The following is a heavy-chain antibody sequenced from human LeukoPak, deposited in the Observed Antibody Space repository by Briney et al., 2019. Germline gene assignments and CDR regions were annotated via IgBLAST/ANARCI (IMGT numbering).Heavy chain of an antibody. J-gene: IGHJ4*02. CDR3: ARVLWFGELLSYYFDY. CDR2: IIPIFGTA. CDR1: GGTFSSYA. V-gene: IGHV1-69*13. Sequence: ASVKVSCKASGGTFSSYAISWVRQAPGQGLEWMGGIIPIFGTANYAQKFQGRVTITADESTSTAYMELSSLRSEDTAVYYCARVLWFGELLSYYFDYWRQGTLVTVSS. D-gene: IGHD3-10*01.